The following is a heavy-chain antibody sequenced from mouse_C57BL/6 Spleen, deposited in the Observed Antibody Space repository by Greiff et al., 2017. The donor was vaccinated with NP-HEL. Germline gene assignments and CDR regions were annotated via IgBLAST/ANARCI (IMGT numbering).Heavy chain of an antibody. Sequence: QVQLKQSGAELVKPGASVKLSCKASGYTFTSYWMHWVKQRPGRGLEWIGRIDPNSGGTKYNEKFKSKATLTVDKPSSTAYMQLSSLTSEDSAVYYCARGSIYYDYDGYAMDYWGQGTSVTVSS. CDR2: IDPNSGGT. D-gene: IGHD2-4*01. J-gene: IGHJ4*01. V-gene: IGHV1-72*01. CDR3: ARGSIYYDYDGYAMDY. CDR1: GYTFTSYW.